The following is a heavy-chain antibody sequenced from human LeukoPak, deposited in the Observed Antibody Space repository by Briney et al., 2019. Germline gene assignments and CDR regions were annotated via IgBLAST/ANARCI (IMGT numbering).Heavy chain of an antibody. Sequence: SETLSLTCTVSGGSISSYYWSWIRQPPGKGLEWIGYIYYSGSTNYNTSLKSRVTISVDTSKNQFSLKLSSVTAADTAVYYCARLAATIHPTIDYWGQGTLVTVSS. CDR3: ARLAATIHPTIDY. CDR1: GGSISSYY. V-gene: IGHV4-59*01. D-gene: IGHD5-12*01. J-gene: IGHJ4*02. CDR2: IYYSGST.